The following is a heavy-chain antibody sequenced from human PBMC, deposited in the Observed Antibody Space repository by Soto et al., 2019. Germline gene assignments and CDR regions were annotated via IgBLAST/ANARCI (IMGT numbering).Heavy chain of an antibody. J-gene: IGHJ4*02. Sequence: ASVKVSCKASGGTFSSYAISWLRQAPGQGLEWMGGIIPIFGTANYAQKFQGRVTITADESTSTAYMELSSLRSEDTAVYYCARRGYSYGSYDYWGQGTLVTVSS. CDR2: IIPIFGTA. D-gene: IGHD5-18*01. CDR3: ARRGYSYGSYDY. CDR1: GGTFSSYA. V-gene: IGHV1-69*13.